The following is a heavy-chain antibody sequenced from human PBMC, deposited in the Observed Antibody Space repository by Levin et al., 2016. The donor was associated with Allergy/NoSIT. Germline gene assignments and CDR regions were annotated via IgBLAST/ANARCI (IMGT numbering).Heavy chain of an antibody. Sequence: ASVKVSCKASGYTFTGYYMHWVRQAPGQGLEWMGWINPNTGGTNYAQKFQGRVAMTRDTSITTAYMELSRLRSDDTAIYYCARSAGYYHSGSYLDYWGQGTLVTVSS. J-gene: IGHJ4*02. CDR1: GYTFTGYY. CDR2: INPNTGGT. D-gene: IGHD3-10*01. CDR3: ARSAGYYHSGSYLDY. V-gene: IGHV1-2*02.